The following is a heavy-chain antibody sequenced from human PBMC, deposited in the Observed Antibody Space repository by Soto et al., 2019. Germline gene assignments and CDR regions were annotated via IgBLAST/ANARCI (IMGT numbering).Heavy chain of an antibody. CDR1: GFTFSSYS. V-gene: IGHV3-48*01. CDR2: ISSSSGTI. CDR3: ATRGGGGALDF. Sequence: EVQLVESGGGLVQPGGSLRLSCAAFGFTFSSYSMNWVRQAPGKGLEWILYISSSSGTIYYAGSVKGRFTISRDNVKNSLYLQMDSLRAEDTAVYYCATRGGGGALDFWGQGTLVTVSS. J-gene: IGHJ4*02. D-gene: IGHD3-16*01.